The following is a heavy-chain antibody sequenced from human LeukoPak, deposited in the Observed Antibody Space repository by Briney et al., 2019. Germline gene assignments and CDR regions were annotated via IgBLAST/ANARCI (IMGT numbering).Heavy chain of an antibody. CDR3: ATVRVSDYVWGTYRYSYFDY. D-gene: IGHD3-16*02. CDR1: GFTFSSYN. Sequence: GGSLRLSCAASGFTFSSYNMNWVRQAPGKGLEWVGRVKSKTDGGTTDYAAPVKGRFTLSRDNSKNTLFLQMSSLKTEDTAVYYCATVRVSDYVWGTYRYSYFDYWGQGTLVTVSS. CDR2: VKSKTDGGTT. J-gene: IGHJ4*02. V-gene: IGHV3-15*01.